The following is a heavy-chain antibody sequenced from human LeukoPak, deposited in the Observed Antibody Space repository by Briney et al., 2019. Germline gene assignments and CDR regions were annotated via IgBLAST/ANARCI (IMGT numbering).Heavy chain of an antibody. J-gene: IGHJ3*02. CDR1: GGSFSGYY. D-gene: IGHD2-21*02. Sequence: SETLSLTCAVYGGSFSGYYWSWIRQPPGKGLEWIGYIYYSGSTYYNPSLKSRVTISVDTSKNQFSLKLSSVTAADTAVYYCASTADAFDIWGQGTMVTVSS. CDR2: IYYSGST. V-gene: IGHV4-34*09. CDR3: ASTADAFDI.